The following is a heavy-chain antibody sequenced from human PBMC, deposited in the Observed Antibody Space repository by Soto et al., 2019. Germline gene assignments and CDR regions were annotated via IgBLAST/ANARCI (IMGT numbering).Heavy chain of an antibody. CDR2: IFYSGST. CDR1: GVSIGSGGYS. V-gene: IGHV4-30-2*06. Sequence: SETLSLTCAVSGVSIGSGGYSWSWIRQSPGKGLEWIGYIFYSGSTHYNPSLKSRVTISVDRSKNQFSLRLTSVTAADTAMYFCARDPSNWFDPWGQGTLVTVSS. CDR3: ARDPSNWFDP. J-gene: IGHJ5*02.